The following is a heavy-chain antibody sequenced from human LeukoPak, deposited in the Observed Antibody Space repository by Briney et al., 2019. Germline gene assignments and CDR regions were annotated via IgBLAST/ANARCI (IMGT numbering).Heavy chain of an antibody. J-gene: IGHJ5*02. CDR3: ASQPFLVISNWFDP. V-gene: IGHV1-18*01. Sequence: ASVKVSCKASGYTFTSYGISWVRQAPGQGLEWMGWISAYNGNTNYAQKLQGRVTMTTDTSTSTAYMELRSLKSDDTAVYYCASQPFLVISNWFDPWGQGTLVTVSS. CDR2: ISAYNGNT. CDR1: GYTFTSYG. D-gene: IGHD2-21*01.